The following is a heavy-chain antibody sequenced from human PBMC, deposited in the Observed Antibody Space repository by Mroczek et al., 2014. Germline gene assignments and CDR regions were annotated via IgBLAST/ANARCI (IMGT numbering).Heavy chain of an antibody. CDR2: ISYDGSNK. CDR3: RVGATTRLDY. Sequence: ESGGGVVQPGRSLRLSCAASGFTFSSYGMHWVRQAPGKGLEWVAVISYDGSNKYYADSVKGRFTISRDNSKNTLYLQMNSLRAEDTAVYYCRVGATTRLDYWGQGTLVTVSS. J-gene: IGHJ4*02. V-gene: IGHV3-30*03. CDR1: GFTFSSYG. D-gene: IGHD1-26*01.